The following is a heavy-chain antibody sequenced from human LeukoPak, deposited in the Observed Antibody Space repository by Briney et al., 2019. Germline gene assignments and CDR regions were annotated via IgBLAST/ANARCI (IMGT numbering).Heavy chain of an antibody. CDR2: ISSSSSYI. CDR3: ARDLEWDPYYFDY. D-gene: IGHD1-26*01. V-gene: IGHV3-21*01. CDR1: GFTFSSYS. J-gene: IGHJ4*02. Sequence: GGSLRLSCAASGFTFSSYSMNWDRQATGKGLQWVSSISSSSSYIYYADSVKGRFAISRDNAKNSLYLQMNSLRAEDTAVYYCARDLEWDPYYFDYWGQGTLVTVSS.